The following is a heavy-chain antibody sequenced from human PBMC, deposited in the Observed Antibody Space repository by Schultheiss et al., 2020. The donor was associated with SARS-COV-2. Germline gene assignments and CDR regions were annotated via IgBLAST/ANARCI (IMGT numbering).Heavy chain of an antibody. CDR3: AREVGYYYYMDV. J-gene: IGHJ6*03. CDR2: ISGSGGST. CDR1: GFTFSSYA. Sequence: GGSLRLSCAASGFTFSSYAMSWVRQAPGKGLEWVSAISGSGGSTGYADSVKGRFTISRDNSKNTLYLQMNSLRAEDTAVYYCAREVGYYYYMDVWGKGTTVTVSS. V-gene: IGHV3-23*01. D-gene: IGHD2-15*01.